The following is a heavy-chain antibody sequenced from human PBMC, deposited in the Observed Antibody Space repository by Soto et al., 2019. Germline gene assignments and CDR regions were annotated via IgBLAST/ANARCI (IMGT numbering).Heavy chain of an antibody. CDR3: ARCGRGWYGDWFDP. V-gene: IGHV4-61*01. J-gene: IGHJ5*02. D-gene: IGHD6-19*01. Sequence: QVQLQESGPGLVKPSETLSLTCTVSGGSVSNGSFYWGWIRQPPGKALEWIGYVYYSGSTNYTPSLKSRVTXXVXTXXDQVPRRVSAVTAADPAVYYWARCGRGWYGDWFDPWGQGTLGTVSS. CDR1: GGSVSNGSFY. CDR2: VYYSGST.